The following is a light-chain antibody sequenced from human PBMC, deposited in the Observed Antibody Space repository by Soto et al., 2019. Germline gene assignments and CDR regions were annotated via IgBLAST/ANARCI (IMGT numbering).Light chain of an antibody. CDR2: GNS. J-gene: IGLJ2*01. Sequence: QSVLTQPPSVSGAPGQRVTISCTGSSSNIGAGYDVHWYQQLPGTAPKLLIYGNSNRPSGVPDRFSGSKSGTSASLAITGLQAEDEADYDCQSYDSSLSVLVGGGTKLTVL. CDR3: QSYDSSLSVL. V-gene: IGLV1-40*01. CDR1: SSNIGAGYD.